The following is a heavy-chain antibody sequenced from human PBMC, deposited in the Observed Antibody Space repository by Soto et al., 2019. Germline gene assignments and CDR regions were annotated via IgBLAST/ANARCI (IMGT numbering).Heavy chain of an antibody. V-gene: IGHV4-4*02. CDR1: GGSISSSNW. J-gene: IGHJ4*02. Sequence: VQLRQSGPGLVKPSGTLSLTCAVSGGSISSSNWWTWVRQAPGKGLGWIGEIYHSGNTYYNPSLKGRVPITVATPTHPCSLQLNAVAAAAPAVYYCATLPPPGAASLLPMPAGGQGTLVPVSS. CDR3: ATLPPPGAASLLPMPA. CDR2: IYHSGNT. D-gene: IGHD2-2*01.